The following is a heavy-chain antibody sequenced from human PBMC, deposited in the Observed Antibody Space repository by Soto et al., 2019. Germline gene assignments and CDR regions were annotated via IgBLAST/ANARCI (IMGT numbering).Heavy chain of an antibody. Sequence: QVQLVQSGAEVKKPGSSVKVSCKASGGTFSSYAISWVRQAPGQGLEWMGGIIPIFGTANYAQKFQGRVTITADESTSTAYMELSRLRSEDTAVYYGASQRAYSNPIDYWGQGTLVTVSS. CDR1: GGTFSSYA. V-gene: IGHV1-69*12. J-gene: IGHJ4*02. D-gene: IGHD4-4*01. CDR3: ASQRAYSNPIDY. CDR2: IIPIFGTA.